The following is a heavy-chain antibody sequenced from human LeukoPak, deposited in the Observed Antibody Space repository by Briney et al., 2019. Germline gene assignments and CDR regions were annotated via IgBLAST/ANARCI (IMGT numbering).Heavy chain of an antibody. J-gene: IGHJ5*02. V-gene: IGHV3-30*02. CDR1: GFTFSSYG. Sequence: GGSLRLSCAASGFTFSSYGMHWVRQAPGKGLEWVAFIRYDGSNKYYGDSVKGRFTISRDNSKNTVYLQMNSLRAEDTAVYYCTSHGILTEGGFDTWGQGTLVTVSS. CDR3: TSHGILTEGGFDT. D-gene: IGHD3-9*01. CDR2: IRYDGSNK.